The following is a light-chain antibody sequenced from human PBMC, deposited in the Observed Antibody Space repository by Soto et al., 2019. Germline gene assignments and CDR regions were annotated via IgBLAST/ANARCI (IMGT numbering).Light chain of an antibody. CDR2: GAS. J-gene: IGKJ1*01. CDR3: QQYNNWPRT. CDR1: QSVSSS. Sequence: EIVMTQSPATLSVSPGERATLSCRASQSVSSSLAWHQQKPGQAPRLLIYGASTRATGIPARFSGSGSGTEFTLTISSLQSEDFAVYYCQQYNNWPRTFGQGTKVDIK. V-gene: IGKV3-15*01.